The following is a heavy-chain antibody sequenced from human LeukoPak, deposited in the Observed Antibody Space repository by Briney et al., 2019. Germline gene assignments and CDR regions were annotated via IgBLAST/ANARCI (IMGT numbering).Heavy chain of an antibody. Sequence: GGSLRLSCAASGFTFNSYTMNWVRQAPGKGLESVSSIIGSSSYIYYADSVKGRFTISRDNAKNSLYLQMNSLRAEDTAVYYCARGYCSSPSCYQGHHYYYYMDVWGKGTTVTVSS. J-gene: IGHJ6*03. D-gene: IGHD2-2*01. CDR3: ARGYCSSPSCYQGHHYYYYMDV. CDR2: IIGSSSYI. CDR1: GFTFNSYT. V-gene: IGHV3-21*01.